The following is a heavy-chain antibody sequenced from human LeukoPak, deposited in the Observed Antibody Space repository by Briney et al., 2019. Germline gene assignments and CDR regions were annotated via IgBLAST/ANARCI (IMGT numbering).Heavy chain of an antibody. CDR1: GGSISSYY. J-gene: IGHJ2*01. V-gene: IGHV4-59*01. D-gene: IGHD3-22*01. CDR3: ARDRDSSGLRDFDL. CDR2: IYYSGNT. Sequence: TSETLSLTCTVSGGSISSYYWSWIRQPPGKGLEWIGYIYYSGNTNYNPSLKSRVSISIDTSKNQFSLQLSSVTAADTAVYYCARDRDSSGLRDFDLWGRATLVTVSA.